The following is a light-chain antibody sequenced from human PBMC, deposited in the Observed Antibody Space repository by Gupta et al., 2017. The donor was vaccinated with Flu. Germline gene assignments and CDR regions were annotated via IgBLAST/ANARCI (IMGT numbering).Light chain of an antibody. CDR2: TKN. V-gene: IGLV1-44*01. J-gene: IGLJ3*02. Sequence: QSVLTQPPPAFGTPGQRVTIPSSGSSSNIGSNTVNWYQQLQGTAPKLLIYTKNQRPSGVPDRFSGSKSGTSASLAISGLQSEDEADYYCAVWDDSLNGPVFGGGTKLTVL. CDR3: AVWDDSLNGPV. CDR1: SSNIGSNT.